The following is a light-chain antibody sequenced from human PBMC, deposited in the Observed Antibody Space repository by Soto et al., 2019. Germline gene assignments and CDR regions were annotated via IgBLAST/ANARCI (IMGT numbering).Light chain of an antibody. V-gene: IGLV2-23*01. CDR3: SSYAGSSTSWV. CDR2: EDS. J-gene: IGLJ3*02. Sequence: QSALTQPASVSGSPGQSITISCTGTSSDAGNYNFVSWYQQHPGKAPKVIIYEDSKRPSGVSNRISGSKSGNTASLTISGLQAEDEDDYYCSSYAGSSTSWVFGGGTKVTVL. CDR1: SSDAGNYNF.